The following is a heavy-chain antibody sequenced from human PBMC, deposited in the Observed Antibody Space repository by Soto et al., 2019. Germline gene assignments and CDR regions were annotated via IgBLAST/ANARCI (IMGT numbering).Heavy chain of an antibody. D-gene: IGHD3-10*01. V-gene: IGHV3-66*01. J-gene: IGHJ4*02. CDR2: IYSGGST. Sequence: EVQLVESGGGLVQPGGSLRLSCAASGLTVSSNYMSWVRQAPGKGLEWVSVIYSGGSTYYADSVKGRFTISRDNSKNTLYHQINCQRAEDTAMYYCEREFYYYGSGTMGGYFDYWGQGTLVTVSS. CDR3: EREFYYYGSGTMGGYFDY. CDR1: GLTVSSNY.